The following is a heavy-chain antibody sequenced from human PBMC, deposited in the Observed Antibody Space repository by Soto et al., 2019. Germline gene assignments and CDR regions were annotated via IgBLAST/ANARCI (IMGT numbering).Heavy chain of an antibody. Sequence: EVQLLESGGGLVQPGGSLRLSCAASGFTFSSYAMNWVRQAPGKGLEWVSVISGSDGSTYYADSVKGRFTISRDNSKNPLNPQMNSLRAEDPAVFYCATPSRSWFFAFWGQGTLVTVSS. V-gene: IGHV3-23*01. CDR3: ATPSRSWFFAF. CDR2: ISGSDGST. D-gene: IGHD6-13*01. J-gene: IGHJ4*02. CDR1: GFTFSSYA.